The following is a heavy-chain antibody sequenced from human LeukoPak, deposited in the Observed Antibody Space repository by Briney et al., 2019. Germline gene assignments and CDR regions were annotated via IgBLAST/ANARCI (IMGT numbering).Heavy chain of an antibody. CDR3: ARGVVPAAIPQPYYYYYYMDV. D-gene: IGHD2-2*02. CDR1: GGSISSGSYY. Sequence: SETLSLTCTVSGGSISSGSYYWSWIRQPAGKGLEWIGRIYTSGSTNYNPSLKSRVTISVDTSKNQFSLKLSSVTAADTAVYYCARGVVPAAIPQPYYYYYYMDVWGKGTTVTVSS. V-gene: IGHV4-61*02. J-gene: IGHJ6*03. CDR2: IYTSGST.